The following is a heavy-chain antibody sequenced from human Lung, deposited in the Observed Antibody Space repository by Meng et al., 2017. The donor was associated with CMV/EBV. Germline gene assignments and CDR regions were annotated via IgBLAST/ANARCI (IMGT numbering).Heavy chain of an antibody. V-gene: IGHV3-7*04. J-gene: IGHJ4*02. CDR2: TNEDGSKK. CDR3: GGVGIGY. D-gene: IGHD3-10*01. CDR1: GFSSSRYW. Sequence: EGQLVESGGDLVQPGEYLRLSCAASGFSSSRYWMNWYRQAPGKGLEWVANTNEDGSKKYYVDSVKGRFTISRDNAKNSLYLQMNSLRVEDTAIYYCGGVGIGYWGQGTLVTVSS.